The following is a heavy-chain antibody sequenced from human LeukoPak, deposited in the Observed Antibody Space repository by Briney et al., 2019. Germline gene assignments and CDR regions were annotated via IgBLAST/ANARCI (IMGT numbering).Heavy chain of an antibody. Sequence: PGGSLRLSCAASGFTFSSFAMHWVRQAPGKGLEWVAVISYDGSNKYYADSVKGRFTISRDNSKNMLYLQMNSLRSEDTAVYYCARDPTFYDFWRVPGGYMDVWGKGTTVTVS. D-gene: IGHD3-3*01. J-gene: IGHJ6*03. V-gene: IGHV3-30*01. CDR3: ARDPTFYDFWRVPGGYMDV. CDR2: ISYDGSNK. CDR1: GFTFSSFA.